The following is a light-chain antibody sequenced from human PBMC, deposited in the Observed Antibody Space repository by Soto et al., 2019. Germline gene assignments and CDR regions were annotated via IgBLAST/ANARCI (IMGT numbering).Light chain of an antibody. J-gene: IGKJ4*01. CDR2: GVS. CDR1: QSVISS. Sequence: EIVVTQSPALLSVSPGERVTLSCRASQSVISSIAWYQQKLGQAPRLLIYGVSTRATGIPARFSGSGSGTEFFLTISSLQSEDFAMYYCQHYNNWLGTFGGGTKVDIK. V-gene: IGKV3-15*01. CDR3: QHYNNWLGT.